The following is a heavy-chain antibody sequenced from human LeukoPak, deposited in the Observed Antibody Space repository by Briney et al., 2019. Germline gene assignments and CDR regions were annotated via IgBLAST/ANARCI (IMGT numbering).Heavy chain of an antibody. Sequence: PGGSLRLSCAASGFTFSNAWMSWVRQAPGKGLEWVGRIKSKTDGGTADYAAPVKGRFTISRDDSKNTLYLQMNSLKTEDTAVYYCTTAVGYYYGSGSFLFDYWGQGTLVTVSS. J-gene: IGHJ4*02. CDR3: TTAVGYYYGSGSFLFDY. CDR1: GFTFSNAW. CDR2: IKSKTDGGTA. V-gene: IGHV3-15*01. D-gene: IGHD3-10*01.